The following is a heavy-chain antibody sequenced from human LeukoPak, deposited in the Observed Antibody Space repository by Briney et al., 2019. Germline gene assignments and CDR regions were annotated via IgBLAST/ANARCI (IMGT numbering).Heavy chain of an antibody. D-gene: IGHD2-2*01. Sequence: PGGSLRLSCAASEFTFRAFWMSWVRQAPGKGLEWVANINQDGSTKYYVDSVKGRFTVSRDNAENSLYLQMNSLRVEDTAVYYCARAPTVLVGYCSSSSCQADYWGQGTLVTVSS. CDR1: EFTFRAFW. V-gene: IGHV3-7*01. J-gene: IGHJ4*02. CDR3: ARAPTVLVGYCSSSSCQADY. CDR2: INQDGSTK.